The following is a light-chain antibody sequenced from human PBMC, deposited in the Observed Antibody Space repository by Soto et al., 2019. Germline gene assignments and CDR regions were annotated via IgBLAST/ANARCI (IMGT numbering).Light chain of an antibody. V-gene: IGKV1-6*01. Sequence: AIQMTQSPSSLFASVGDRVTITCRASQGIRNDLGWYQQKPGKAPKLLICAASSFQSGVPSRFSGSGSGTNFTLTISSLQPEDFATYYCLQDYNYPWTFGQGTKVEIK. CDR3: LQDYNYPWT. CDR1: QGIRND. J-gene: IGKJ1*01. CDR2: AAS.